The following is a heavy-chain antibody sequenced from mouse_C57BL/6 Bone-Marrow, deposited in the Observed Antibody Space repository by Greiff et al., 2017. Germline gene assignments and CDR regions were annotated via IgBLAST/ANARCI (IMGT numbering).Heavy chain of an antibody. D-gene: IGHD1-1*01. CDR1: GFTFSDYY. Sequence: DVQLVESGGGLVQPGGSLKLSCAASGFTFSDYYMYWVRQTPEKRLEWVAYISNGGGSTYYPDTVKGRFTISRDNAKNTLYLQMSRLKSEDTAMYYCARHSTVVATEAMDYWGQGTSVTVSS. CDR3: ARHSTVVATEAMDY. J-gene: IGHJ4*01. CDR2: ISNGGGST. V-gene: IGHV5-12*01.